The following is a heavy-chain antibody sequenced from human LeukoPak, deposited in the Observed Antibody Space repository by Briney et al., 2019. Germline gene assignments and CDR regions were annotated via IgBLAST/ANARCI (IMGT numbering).Heavy chain of an antibody. Sequence: ASVKVSCKASGYTFTSYGISWVLQAPGQGLEWMGWISAYNGNINYAQKLQGRVTMTTDTSTSTAYMELRSLRSDDTAVYYCARGKDYYDSSGYYFDCWGQGTLVTVSS. CDR1: GYTFTSYG. CDR3: ARGKDYYDSSGYYFDC. V-gene: IGHV1-18*01. CDR2: ISAYNGNI. D-gene: IGHD3-22*01. J-gene: IGHJ4*02.